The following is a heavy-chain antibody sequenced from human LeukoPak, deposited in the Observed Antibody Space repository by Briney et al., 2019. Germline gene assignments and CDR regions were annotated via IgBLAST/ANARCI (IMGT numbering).Heavy chain of an antibody. D-gene: IGHD2/OR15-2a*01. J-gene: IGHJ4*02. V-gene: IGHV4-59*08. CDR1: GDSISNYY. CDR3: ARHRSGTFFDY. Sequence: PSETLSLTCTVSGDSISNYYWSWIRQPPGKGLEWIGYICNSGSISYNPSLKSRVTISIDTSKNQLSLRLTSVTAADTAVYYCARHRSGTFFDYWGQGTLVTVSS. CDR2: ICNSGSI.